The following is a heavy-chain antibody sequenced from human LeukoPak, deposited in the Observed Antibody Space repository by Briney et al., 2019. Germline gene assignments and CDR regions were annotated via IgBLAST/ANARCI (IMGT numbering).Heavy chain of an antibody. CDR2: MNPNSGNT. CDR3: ARGLTLDFWSGYLNYYYGMDA. J-gene: IGHJ6*02. Sequence: ASVKVSCKASGYTFTSYDINWVRQATGQGLEWMGWMNPNSGNTGYAQKFQGRVTMTRNTSISAAYMELSSLRSEDTAVYYCARGLTLDFWSGYLNYYYGMDAWGQGTTVTVSS. D-gene: IGHD3-3*01. CDR1: GYTFTSYD. V-gene: IGHV1-8*01.